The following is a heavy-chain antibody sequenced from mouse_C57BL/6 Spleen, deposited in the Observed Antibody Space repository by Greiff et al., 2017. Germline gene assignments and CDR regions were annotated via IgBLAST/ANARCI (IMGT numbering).Heavy chain of an antibody. D-gene: IGHD1-1*01. V-gene: IGHV1-78*01. CDR3: ATQGDYYGSSFAD. J-gene: IGHJ3*01. CDR1: GYTFIDHT. Sequence: VQLQQSDAELVKPGASVKISCKVSGYTFIDHTIHWMKQRPEQGLEWIGYIYPRDGSTKYNEKFKGKATLTADKSSSTAYMQLNSLTSEDSAVYFCATQGDYYGSSFADWGQGTLVTVAA. CDR2: IYPRDGST.